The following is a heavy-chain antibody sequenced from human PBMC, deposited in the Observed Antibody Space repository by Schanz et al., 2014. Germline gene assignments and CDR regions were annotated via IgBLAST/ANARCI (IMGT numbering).Heavy chain of an antibody. Sequence: QLQLVQSGAEVKKPGSSVKVSCKLSGGTFSSYTISWMRQAPGQGLEWMGKIIPVLNIATYAQRFQGRVSITADTSTNTAYMELSSLTSEDTAVHYCARDLTVDTGYVVHYYYYGMDVWGQGTTVTVSS. V-gene: IGHV1-69*08. CDR1: GGTFSSYT. J-gene: IGHJ6*02. D-gene: IGHD5-12*01. CDR2: IIPVLNIA. CDR3: ARDLTVDTGYVVHYYYYGMDV.